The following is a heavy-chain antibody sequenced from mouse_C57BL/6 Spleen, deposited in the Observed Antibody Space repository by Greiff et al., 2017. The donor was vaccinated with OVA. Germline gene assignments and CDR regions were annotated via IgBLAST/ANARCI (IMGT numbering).Heavy chain of an antibody. CDR1: GFTFSSYA. V-gene: IGHV5-4*01. CDR2: ISDGGSYT. CDR3: ARDSLTGPFDY. J-gene: IGHJ2*01. D-gene: IGHD4-1*01. Sequence: EVQVVESGGGLVKPGGSLKLSCAASGFTFSSYAMSWVRQTPEKRLEWVATISDGGSYTYYPDNVKGRFTISRDNAKNNLYLQMSHLKSEDTAMYYCARDSLTGPFDYWGQGTTLTVSS.